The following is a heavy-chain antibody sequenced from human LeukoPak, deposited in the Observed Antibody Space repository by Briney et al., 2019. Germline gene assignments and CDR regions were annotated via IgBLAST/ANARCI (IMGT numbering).Heavy chain of an antibody. J-gene: IGHJ6*03. CDR2: INHSGST. CDR1: GGSFSGYY. Sequence: ASETLSLTCAVYGGSFSGYYWSWIRQPPGKGLEWIGEINHSGSTNYNPSLKSRVTISVDTSKNQFSLKLSSVTAADTAVYYCARVPRSGSYYNARGSKNRVGYYYMDVWGKGTTVTVSS. D-gene: IGHD3-10*01. CDR3: ARVPRSGSYYNARGSKNRVGYYYMDV. V-gene: IGHV4-34*01.